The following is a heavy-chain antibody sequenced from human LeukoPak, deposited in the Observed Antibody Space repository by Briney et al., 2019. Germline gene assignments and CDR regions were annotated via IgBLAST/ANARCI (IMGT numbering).Heavy chain of an antibody. J-gene: IGHJ4*02. V-gene: IGHV5-51*01. CDR3: ARSTSVHYLFDY. D-gene: IGHD3-10*01. Sequence: GESLKISCKGSGYSFISCSIGWVRQMPGKGLEWMGIIYAGDSDTRYSPSFQGQVTMSVDKSITTAYLQWSSLKASDTAMYFCARSTSVHYLFDYWGQGTLVTVSS. CDR2: IYAGDSDT. CDR1: GYSFISCS.